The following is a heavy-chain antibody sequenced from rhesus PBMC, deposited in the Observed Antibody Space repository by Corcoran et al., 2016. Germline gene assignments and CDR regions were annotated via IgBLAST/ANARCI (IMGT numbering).Heavy chain of an antibody. CDR1: GGSIRGYW. D-gene: IGHD6-31*01. Sequence: QLQESGPGLVKPSETLSLTCAVSGGSIRGYWWNWIRQPPGKGREWIGRNDGSWSTEYNPPLKLRGPTSRATSKNQFARKLSAVPAADMAVYYGARGGRAAAGTVNYWGPGVLVTVSS. V-gene: IGHV4-165*02. CDR2: NDGSWST. CDR3: ARGGRAAAGTVNY. J-gene: IGHJ4*01.